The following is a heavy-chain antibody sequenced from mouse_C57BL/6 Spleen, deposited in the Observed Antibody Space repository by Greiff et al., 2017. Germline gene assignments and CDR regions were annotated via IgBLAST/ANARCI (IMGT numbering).Heavy chain of an antibody. Sequence: VQLQESGGGLVQPGGSMKLSCVASGFTFSNYWMNWVRQSPEPGLEWVAQIRLKTDNYDTNYAETVKERFTISRDASKISVNLQMNNLWAVDTGIYYCTAWLVWCFVVWGTGTTVTVSS. V-gene: IGHV6-3*01. CDR3: TAWLVWCFVV. CDR1: GFTFSNYW. J-gene: IGHJ1*03. CDR2: IRLKTDNYDT.